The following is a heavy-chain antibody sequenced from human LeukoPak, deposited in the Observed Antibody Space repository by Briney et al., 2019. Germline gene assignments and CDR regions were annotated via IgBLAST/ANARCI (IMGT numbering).Heavy chain of an antibody. D-gene: IGHD5-24*01. J-gene: IGHJ4*02. Sequence: GGSLRLSCAASGFTFSNAWMSWVHQAPGKGLEWVGRIKSKTDGGTTDYAAPVKGRFTISRDDSKNTLYLQMNSLKTEDTAVYYCTTDRRQEMATIPNFDYWGQGTLVTVSS. CDR2: IKSKTDGGTT. CDR3: TTDRRQEMATIPNFDY. CDR1: GFTFSNAW. V-gene: IGHV3-15*01.